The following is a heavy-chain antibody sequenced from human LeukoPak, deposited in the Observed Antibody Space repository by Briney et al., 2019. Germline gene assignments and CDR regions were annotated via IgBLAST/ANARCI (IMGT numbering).Heavy chain of an antibody. Sequence: PGRSLRLSCAASGFTFSSYAMHWVRQAPGKGLEWVAVISYDGSNKYYADSVKGRFTISRDNSKNTLYLQMNSLRAEDTAVYYCAKQQLGPGLGSYGMDVWGQGTTVTVSS. CDR1: GFTFSSYA. CDR3: AKQQLGPGLGSYGMDV. D-gene: IGHD6-13*01. V-gene: IGHV3-30-3*02. J-gene: IGHJ6*02. CDR2: ISYDGSNK.